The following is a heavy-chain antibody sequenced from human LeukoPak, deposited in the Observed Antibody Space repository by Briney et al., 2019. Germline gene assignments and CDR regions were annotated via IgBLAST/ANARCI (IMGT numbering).Heavy chain of an antibody. J-gene: IGHJ6*02. CDR3: ARSVITMVRGVIIPGIYYGMDV. Sequence: GESLRISCKGSGYNFTSYWISWVRQMPGKGLEWMGRIDPSDSYTNYSPSFQGHVTIPADKSISTAYLQWSRLKASDTAMYYCARSVITMVRGVIIPGIYYGMDVWGQGTTVTVSS. D-gene: IGHD3-10*01. CDR2: IDPSDSYT. CDR1: GYNFTSYW. V-gene: IGHV5-10-1*01.